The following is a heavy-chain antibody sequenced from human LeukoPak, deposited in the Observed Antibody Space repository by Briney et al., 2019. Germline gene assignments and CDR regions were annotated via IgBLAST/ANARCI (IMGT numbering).Heavy chain of an antibody. J-gene: IGHJ4*02. D-gene: IGHD6-13*01. Sequence: SGGSLRLSCAASGFTFDDYAMHWVRQAPGKGLEWVSGILRNSGSIGYADSAKGRFTISRDDAKNSLYLQMNSLRAEDTALYYCVKDGGRDTAAAYYWGQGTLVSVSS. V-gene: IGHV3-9*01. CDR3: VKDGGRDTAAAYY. CDR2: ILRNSGSI. CDR1: GFTFDDYA.